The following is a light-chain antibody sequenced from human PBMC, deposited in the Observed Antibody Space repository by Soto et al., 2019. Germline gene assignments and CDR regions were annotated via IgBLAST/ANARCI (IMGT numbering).Light chain of an antibody. Sequence: QSVLTQPPSASGSPGQSVTISCTGTSXDVGGYDYVSWYQQHPGKAPKLMIYEVTIRPSGVSDRFSGSKSGNTASLTVSGLQAEDEPDYYCSSYTGGTPSYVFGTGPKVTVL. CDR2: EVT. J-gene: IGLJ1*01. CDR1: SXDVGGYDY. CDR3: SSYTGGTPSYV. V-gene: IGLV2-8*01.